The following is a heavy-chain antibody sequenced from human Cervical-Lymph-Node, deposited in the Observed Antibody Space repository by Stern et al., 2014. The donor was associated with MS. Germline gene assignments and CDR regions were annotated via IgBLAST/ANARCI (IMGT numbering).Heavy chain of an antibody. Sequence: EVQLVESGGGLVQPGGSLRLSCAPSGFTFSNYAMGWIRQAPGKGLEWISCISGSGGNTFYADSVKGRFTISRDNSKNTLEMQMSSLRAEDSALYYCTKGFTVTGTGYGVDVWGQGTTVTVSS. CDR3: TKGFTVTGTGYGVDV. CDR2: ISGSGGNT. V-gene: IGHV3-23*04. CDR1: GFTFSNYA. J-gene: IGHJ6*02. D-gene: IGHD6-19*01.